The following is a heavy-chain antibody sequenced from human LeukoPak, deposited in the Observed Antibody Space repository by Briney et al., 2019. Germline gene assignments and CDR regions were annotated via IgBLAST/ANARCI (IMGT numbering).Heavy chain of an antibody. CDR1: GGSFSGYY. Sequence: KPSETLSLTCAVYGGSFSGYYWSWIRQPPGKGLEWVGEINNSGSTNYNPPLKSRVTISVDTSKNQFSLKLSSVTAADTAVYYCARGRVPSSGWYGFFFGFDPWGQGTLVTVSS. V-gene: IGHV4-34*01. CDR3: ARGRVPSSGWYGFFFGFDP. D-gene: IGHD6-19*01. CDR2: INNSGST. J-gene: IGHJ5*02.